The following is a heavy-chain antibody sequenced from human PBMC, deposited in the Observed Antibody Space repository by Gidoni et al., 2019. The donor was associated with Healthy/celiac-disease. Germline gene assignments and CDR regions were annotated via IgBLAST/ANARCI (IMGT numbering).Heavy chain of an antibody. CDR2: ISGSGGST. J-gene: IGHJ6*02. CDR3: ANQACSSTSCYLYYYYGMDV. V-gene: IGHV3-23*01. Sequence: EVQLLESGGGLVQPGGSLRLHCAAPGFTFSSYAISWVRPAPGKGLEWVSAISGSGGSTYYADSVKGRFTISRDNSKNTLYLQMNSLRAEDTAVYYCANQACSSTSCYLYYYYGMDVWGQGTTVTVSS. CDR1: GFTFSSYA. D-gene: IGHD2-2*01.